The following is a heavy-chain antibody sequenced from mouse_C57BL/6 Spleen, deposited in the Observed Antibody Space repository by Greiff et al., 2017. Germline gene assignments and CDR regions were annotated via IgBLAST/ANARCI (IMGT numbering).Heavy chain of an antibody. CDR3: ARVYYAFDY. Sequence: QVQLQQSGAELVKPGASVKMSCKASGYTFTSYWMHWVKQSPGQGLEWIGRIDPYTGGTKYNEKFKSKATLTVDKSSSTAYMQLSSLTSEDSAVYYCARVYYAFDYWGQGTTLTVSS. CDR1: GYTFTSYW. D-gene: IGHD2-1*01. J-gene: IGHJ2*01. V-gene: IGHV1-72*01. CDR2: IDPYTGGT.